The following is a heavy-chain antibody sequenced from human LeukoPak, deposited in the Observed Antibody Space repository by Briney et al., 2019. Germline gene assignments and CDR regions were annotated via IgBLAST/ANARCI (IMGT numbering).Heavy chain of an antibody. Sequence: GGSLRLSCAASGFTFSSYSMNWVRQAPGKGLEWVSYISSSSSTIYYADSVKGRFTISRDNAKNSLYLQMNSLRAEDTAVYYCAKDLVWYQLLYFDYWGQGTLVTVSS. D-gene: IGHD2-2*02. V-gene: IGHV3-48*01. CDR2: ISSSSSTI. CDR1: GFTFSSYS. CDR3: AKDLVWYQLLYFDY. J-gene: IGHJ4*02.